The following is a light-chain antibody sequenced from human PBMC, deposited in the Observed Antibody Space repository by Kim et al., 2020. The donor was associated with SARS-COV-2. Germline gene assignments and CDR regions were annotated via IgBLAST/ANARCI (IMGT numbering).Light chain of an antibody. V-gene: IGKV3-11*01. CDR3: QQRGNWPPALT. Sequence: PGESDTLSCRTSHNSDIYLAWHQQTPGQPPRRLIYEAAIRAAGIPDRFSGSGSGTDFTLTIGSLAPEDFAVYYCQQRGNWPPALTFGGGTKVDIK. CDR2: EAA. CDR1: HNSDIY. J-gene: IGKJ4*01.